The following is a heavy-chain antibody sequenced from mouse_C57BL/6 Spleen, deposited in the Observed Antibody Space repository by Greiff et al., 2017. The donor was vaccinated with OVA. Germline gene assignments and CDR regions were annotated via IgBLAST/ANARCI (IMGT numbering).Heavy chain of an antibody. J-gene: IGHJ2*01. CDR3: ARLPEGY. V-gene: IGHV3-6*01. Sequence: DVHLVESGPGLVKPSQSLSLTCSVTGYSITSGYYWNWIRQFPGNKLEWMGYISYDGSNNYNPSLKNRISITRDTSKNQFFLKLNSVTTEDTATYYCARLPEGYWGQGTTLTVSS. CDR2: ISYDGSN. CDR1: GYSITSGYY.